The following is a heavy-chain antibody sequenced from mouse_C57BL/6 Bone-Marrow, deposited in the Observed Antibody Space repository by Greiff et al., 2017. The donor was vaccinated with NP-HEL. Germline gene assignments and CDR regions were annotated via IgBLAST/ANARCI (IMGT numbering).Heavy chain of an antibody. Sequence: QVQLQQPGAELVMPGASVKLSCKASGYTFTSYWMHWVKQRPGQGLEWIGEIDPSDSYTNYNQKFKGKSTLTVDKSSSTAYMQLSSLTSKDSAVYYCAELTGTVDYWGQGTTLTVSS. J-gene: IGHJ2*01. D-gene: IGHD4-1*01. CDR1: GYTFTSYW. CDR2: IDPSDSYT. V-gene: IGHV1-69*01. CDR3: AELTGTVDY.